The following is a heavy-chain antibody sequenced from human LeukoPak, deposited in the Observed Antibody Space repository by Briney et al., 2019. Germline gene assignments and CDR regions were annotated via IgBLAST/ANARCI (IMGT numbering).Heavy chain of an antibody. CDR1: GFTFSSYA. Sequence: GGSLRLSCAASGFTFSSYAMHWVRQAPGKGLEWVAVISYDGSNKYYADSVKGRFTISRDNSKNTLYLQMNSLRAEDTAVYYCARQVGATYFDYWGQGTLVTVSS. J-gene: IGHJ4*02. CDR3: ARQVGATYFDY. D-gene: IGHD1-26*01. CDR2: ISYDGSNK. V-gene: IGHV3-30*04.